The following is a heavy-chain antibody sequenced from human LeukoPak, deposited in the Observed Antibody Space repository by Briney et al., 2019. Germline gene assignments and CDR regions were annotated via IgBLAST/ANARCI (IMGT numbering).Heavy chain of an antibody. J-gene: IGHJ4*02. V-gene: IGHV1-2*02. CDR2: INPNSGGT. CDR3: ARVPTRGAAAGPIDY. CDR1: GYTFTSYA. Sequence: GASVKVSCKASGYTFTSYAMNLVRQAPGQGLEWMGWINPNSGGTNYAQKFQGRVTMTRDTSISTAYMELSRLRSDDTAVYYCARVPTRGAAAGPIDYWGQGTLVTVSS. D-gene: IGHD6-13*01.